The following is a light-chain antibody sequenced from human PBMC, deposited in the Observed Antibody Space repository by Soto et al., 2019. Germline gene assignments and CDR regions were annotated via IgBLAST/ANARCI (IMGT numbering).Light chain of an antibody. CDR3: QNYNSAPYA. CDR1: QGISTN. V-gene: IGKV1-27*01. CDR2: EAS. J-gene: IGKJ2*01. Sequence: DIQMTQSPSSLSASVGDRVTITCRASQGISTNVAWYQQKPGKVPALLIYEASTLQSGVPSRFSGRGSGTDFTLTISSLQPEDVATYFCQNYNSAPYALGQGTKLEIK.